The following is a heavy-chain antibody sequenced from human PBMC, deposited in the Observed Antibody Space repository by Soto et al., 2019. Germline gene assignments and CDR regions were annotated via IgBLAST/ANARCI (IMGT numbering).Heavy chain of an antibody. Sequence: GQAVKLSCKGSGYNFTSYWSGWVRQMPGKGLEWMGIIYPGDSDTRYSPSFQGQVTISADKSISTAYLQWSSLKASDTAMYYCARQEYSGYDINYYYGMDVWGQGTTVTVSS. CDR1: GYNFTSYW. J-gene: IGHJ6*02. D-gene: IGHD5-12*01. V-gene: IGHV5-51*01. CDR3: ARQEYSGYDINYYYGMDV. CDR2: IYPGDSDT.